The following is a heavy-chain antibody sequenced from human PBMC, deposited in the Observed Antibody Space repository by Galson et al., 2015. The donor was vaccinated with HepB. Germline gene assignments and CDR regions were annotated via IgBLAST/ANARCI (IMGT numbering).Heavy chain of an antibody. V-gene: IGHV6-1*01. CDR2: TYYRARWYS. CDR3: AGVPGTIYYYGMDV. Sequence: CAISGDSVSNNNAAWYWIRQSPSRGLEWLGRTYYRARWYSDYTASLRSRISINADTSKNQFSLQLYSVTPEDTAVYYCAGVPGTIYYYGMDVWGQGTTVTVSS. CDR1: GDSVSNNNAA. D-gene: IGHD2-2*01. J-gene: IGHJ6*02.